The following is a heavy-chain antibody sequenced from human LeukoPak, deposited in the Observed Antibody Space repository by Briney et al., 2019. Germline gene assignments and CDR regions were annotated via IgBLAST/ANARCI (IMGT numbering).Heavy chain of an antibody. J-gene: IGHJ4*02. V-gene: IGHV4-39*01. CDR2: IYYSGST. CDR3: ARHPNLSSRYIPPRPSYDFHS. D-gene: IGHD6-6*01. CDR1: GGSVSSNNYY. Sequence: PSETLSLTCTVSGGSVSSNNYYWGWIRQPPGKGLEWIGSIYYSGSTYYNPSLKCRVTISVDTSKNQFSLKLTSVTAADTAVYYCARHPNLSSRYIPPRPSYDFHSWGQGTLVTVSS.